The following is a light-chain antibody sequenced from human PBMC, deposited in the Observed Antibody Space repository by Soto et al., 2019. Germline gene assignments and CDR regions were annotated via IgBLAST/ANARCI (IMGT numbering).Light chain of an antibody. Sequence: DVQMTQSPSSLSASVVAIVTITCRASQSISSYLNWYQQKPGKAPKLLIYAASSLQSGVPSRFSGSGSGTDFTLTISSLQPEDFATYYCQKSYSTPITCGKGQRRAIK. CDR1: QSISSY. CDR2: AAS. J-gene: IGKJ5*01. CDR3: QKSYSTPIT. V-gene: IGKV1-39*01.